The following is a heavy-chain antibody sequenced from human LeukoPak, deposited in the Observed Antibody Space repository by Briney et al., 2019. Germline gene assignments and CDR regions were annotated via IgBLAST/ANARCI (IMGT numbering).Heavy chain of an antibody. CDR3: ARGAGGYDWNDAFDI. J-gene: IGHJ3*02. V-gene: IGHV3-33*01. D-gene: IGHD5-12*01. CDR1: GFTLSSHG. Sequence: GRSLRLSCAASGFTLSSHGMHWVRQAPGKGLEWVAVIWYDGSNKHYADSVKGRFTISRDSSKNTLSLQMNSLRAEDTAVYYCARGAGGYDWNDAFDIWGPGTLVTVSS. CDR2: IWYDGSNK.